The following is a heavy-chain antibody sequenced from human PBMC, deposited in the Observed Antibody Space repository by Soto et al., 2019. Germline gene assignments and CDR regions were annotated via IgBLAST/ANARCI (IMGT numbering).Heavy chain of an antibody. CDR2: VIPVLGQA. D-gene: IGHD1-26*01. CDR3: ARVGGVGAPPGADY. V-gene: IGHV1-69*13. CDR1: GGIFSSYA. Sequence: SVKVSCKASGGIFSSYAISWLRQAPGQGLEWMGAVIPVLGQAYYAQALQDRVTITADESTRTAYVELSSLTSEDTAVYFCARVGGVGAPPGADYWGQGTLVTVSS. J-gene: IGHJ4*02.